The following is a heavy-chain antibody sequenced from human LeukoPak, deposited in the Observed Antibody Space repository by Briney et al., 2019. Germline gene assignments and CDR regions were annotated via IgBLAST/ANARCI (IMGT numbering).Heavy chain of an antibody. V-gene: IGHV3-73*01. Sequence: GGSLRLSCAASGFTFSGSAMHLVRQASVKWLKWFCRIRSKANSYATAYASSVKGRFTISRDDSKNTAYLQMNSLKTEDTAVYYCTSHPPRTPSYYMDVWGKGTTVTVSS. CDR1: GFTFSGSA. J-gene: IGHJ6*03. CDR3: TSHPPRTPSYYMDV. CDR2: IRSKANSYAT.